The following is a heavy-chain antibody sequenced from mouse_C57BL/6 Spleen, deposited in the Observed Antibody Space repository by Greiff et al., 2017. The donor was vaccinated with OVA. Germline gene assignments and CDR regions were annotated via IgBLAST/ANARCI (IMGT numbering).Heavy chain of an antibody. CDR1: GYTFTSYW. J-gene: IGHJ2*01. V-gene: IGHV1-69*01. CDR3: ARSAGSSLFDY. CDR2: IDPSDSYT. Sequence: VQLQQSGAELVMPGASVKLSCKASGYTFTSYWMHWVKQRPGQGLEWIGEIDPSDSYTNYNQKFKGKSTLTVDKSSSTAYMQLSSLTSEDSAVYYCARSAGSSLFDYWGQGTTLTVSS. D-gene: IGHD1-1*01.